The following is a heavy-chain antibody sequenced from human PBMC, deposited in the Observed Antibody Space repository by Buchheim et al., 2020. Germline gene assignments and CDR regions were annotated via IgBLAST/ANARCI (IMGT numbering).Heavy chain of an antibody. V-gene: IGHV3-48*04. D-gene: IGHD2-15*01. J-gene: IGHJ4*02. CDR3: ARAYCSGGSCYATIDY. CDR2: ITSSSSTI. Sequence: EVQLVESGGDLVQPGGSLRLSCAASGFTFSSYRMNWVRQAPGKGLEWVSYITSSSSTIRYGDSVRGRFTIPGENAKNYLYLHMNSLRAEDTAVYYCARAYCSGGSCYATIDYWGLGTL. CDR1: GFTFSSYR.